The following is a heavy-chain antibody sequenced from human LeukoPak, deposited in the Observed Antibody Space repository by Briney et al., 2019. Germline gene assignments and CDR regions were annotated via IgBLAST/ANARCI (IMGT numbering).Heavy chain of an antibody. CDR2: ISSSSSTI. CDR3: ARDILTGSQSRFQH. CDR1: GFTFSSYS. Sequence: PGGSLRLSCAASGFTFSSYSMTWVRQAPGKGLEWVSYISSSSSTIYYADSVKGRFTISRDNAKNSLYLQMNSLRAEDMAVYYCARDILTGSQSRFQHWGQGTLVTVSS. J-gene: IGHJ1*01. D-gene: IGHD3-9*01. V-gene: IGHV3-48*04.